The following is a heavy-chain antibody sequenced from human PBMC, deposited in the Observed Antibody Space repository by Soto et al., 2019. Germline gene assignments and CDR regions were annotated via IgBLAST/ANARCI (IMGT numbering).Heavy chain of an antibody. CDR3: ARFPLGGGDYDGFDY. Sequence: GGSLRLSCAASGFTFSSYSMNWVRQAPGKGLEWVSSISSSSSYIYYADSVKGRFTISRDNAKNSLYLQMNSLRAEDTAVYYCARFPLGGGDYDGFDYWGQGTLVTVSS. CDR1: GFTFSSYS. V-gene: IGHV3-21*01. CDR2: ISSSSSYI. D-gene: IGHD4-17*01. J-gene: IGHJ4*02.